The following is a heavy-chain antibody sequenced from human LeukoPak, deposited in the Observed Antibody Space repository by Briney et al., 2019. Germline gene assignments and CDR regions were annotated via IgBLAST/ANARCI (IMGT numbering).Heavy chain of an antibody. CDR3: ARGVARDYYGSGSYQGV. CDR1: GFTFSSYS. J-gene: IGHJ6*02. D-gene: IGHD3-10*01. Sequence: GGSLRLSCAASGFTFSSYSMNWVRQAPGKGLEWVSYISSSSSTIYYADSMKGRFTISRDNAKNSLYLQMNSLRDEDTAVYYCARGVARDYYGSGSYQGVWGQGTTVTVSS. V-gene: IGHV3-48*02. CDR2: ISSSSSTI.